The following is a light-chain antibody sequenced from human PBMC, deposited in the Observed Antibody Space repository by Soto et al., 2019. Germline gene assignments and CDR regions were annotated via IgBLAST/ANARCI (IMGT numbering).Light chain of an antibody. CDR2: DNN. Sequence: QSVLTQPPSASGTPGQRVTISCSGGNSNIGSNPVNWYQQLPETAPKLLIYDNNQRPSGVPDRFSGSKSGTSASLAISGLQSEDDADYYCAAWDDSLNGAVFGGGTQLTVL. CDR3: AAWDDSLNGAV. V-gene: IGLV1-44*01. CDR1: NSNIGSNP. J-gene: IGLJ7*01.